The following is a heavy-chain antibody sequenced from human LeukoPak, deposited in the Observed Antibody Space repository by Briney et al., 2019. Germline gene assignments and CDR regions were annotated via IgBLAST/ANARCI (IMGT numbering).Heavy chain of an antibody. CDR2: ISYDGSNK. D-gene: IGHD3-10*01. Sequence: PGRSLRLSCAASGFTFSSYAMHWVRQAPGKGLEWVAVISYDGSNKYYADSVKGRFTISRDNAKNSLYLQMNSLRAEDTAVYYCARNVLLGLFCFDYWGQGTLVTVSS. CDR1: GFTFSSYA. CDR3: ARNVLLGLFCFDY. J-gene: IGHJ4*02. V-gene: IGHV3-30-3*01.